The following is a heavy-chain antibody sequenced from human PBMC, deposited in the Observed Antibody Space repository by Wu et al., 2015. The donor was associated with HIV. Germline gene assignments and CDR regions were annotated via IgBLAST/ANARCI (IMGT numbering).Heavy chain of an antibody. V-gene: IGHV1-58*01. D-gene: IGHD3-22*01. Sequence: VQSGPEVKKPGTSVKVSCKASGFTFTSSAVQWVRQARGQRLEWIGWIVVGSGNTNYAQKFQERVTITRDMSTSTAYMELSSLRSEDTAVYYCAADGSAYYYDSSAPRDAFDIWGQGTMVTVSS. CDR3: AADGSAYYYDSSAPRDAFDI. J-gene: IGHJ3*02. CDR1: GFTFTSSA. CDR2: IVVGSGNT.